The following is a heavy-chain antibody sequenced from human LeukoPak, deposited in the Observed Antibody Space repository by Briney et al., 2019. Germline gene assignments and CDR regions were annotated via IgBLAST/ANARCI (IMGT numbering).Heavy chain of an antibody. CDR2: ISSSGSTI. V-gene: IGHV3-11*01. CDR3: AKSRYCSSTSCSHDAFDI. D-gene: IGHD2-2*01. J-gene: IGHJ3*02. CDR1: GFTFSDYY. Sequence: GGSLRLSCAASGFTFSDYYMSWIRQAPGKGLEWVSYISSSGSTIYYADSVKGRFTISRDNAKNSLYLQMNSLRAEDTAVYYCAKSRYCSSTSCSHDAFDIWGQGTMVTVSS.